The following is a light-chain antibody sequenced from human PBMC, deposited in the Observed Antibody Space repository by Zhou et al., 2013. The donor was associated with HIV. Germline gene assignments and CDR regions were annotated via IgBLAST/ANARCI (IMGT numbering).Light chain of an antibody. CDR2: GDT. V-gene: IGLV1-40*01. Sequence: QSVLTQPPSVSGAPGQRIIISCTGSNSNIGTGYDVHWYQQVPGTAPKLIIFGDTNRPSGIPDRFSGSKFGSSASLAITGLRAEDEADYYCQSFDNNLNTYVFGTGTKVIVL. J-gene: IGLJ1*01. CDR1: NSNIGTGYD. CDR3: QSFDNNLNTYV.